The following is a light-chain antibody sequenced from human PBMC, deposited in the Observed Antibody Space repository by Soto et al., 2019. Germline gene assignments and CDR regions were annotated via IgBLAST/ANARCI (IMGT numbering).Light chain of an antibody. V-gene: IGKV3-15*01. Sequence: EIVMTQSPGTLSVSPGERVTVSCRASQYVHTSLAWYQQKSGQAPRLLIYGASIRAPGVPVRFRGSGSGTEFPLTIDSLQSEDSAVYSCQQYNQWPPTWTFGQGTKVEI. CDR3: QQYNQWPPTWT. CDR1: QYVHTS. CDR2: GAS. J-gene: IGKJ1*01.